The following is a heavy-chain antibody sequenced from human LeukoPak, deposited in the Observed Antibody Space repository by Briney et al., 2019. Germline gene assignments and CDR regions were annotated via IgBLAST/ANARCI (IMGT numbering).Heavy chain of an antibody. Sequence: GGSLRLSCAASGFTFSTASGFTFSTYWMSWVRQAPGKGLEWVANIKQDGSEQYYVDSVKGRFTISRDNAKNSLYLQMNSLRAEDTAVYYCAKPARTDYADYWGQGTLVTVSS. CDR2: IKQDGSEQ. V-gene: IGHV3-7*01. J-gene: IGHJ4*02. D-gene: IGHD1-14*01. CDR3: AKPARTDYADY. CDR1: GFTFSTASGFTFSTYW.